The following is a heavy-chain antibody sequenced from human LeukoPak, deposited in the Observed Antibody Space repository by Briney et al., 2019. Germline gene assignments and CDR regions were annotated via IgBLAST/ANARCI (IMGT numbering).Heavy chain of an antibody. V-gene: IGHV3-33*01. CDR3: ARSTSSEYDIYHFDY. D-gene: IGHD3-9*01. CDR2: IWYDGNNK. Sequence: GGSLRLSRAASGFTFSSYGMHWVRQAPGKGLEWVAVIWYDGNNKYYADSVKGRFTISRDNSKNTLYLQMNSLRAEDTAVYYCARSTSSEYDIYHFDYWGQGTLVTVSS. CDR1: GFTFSSYG. J-gene: IGHJ4*02.